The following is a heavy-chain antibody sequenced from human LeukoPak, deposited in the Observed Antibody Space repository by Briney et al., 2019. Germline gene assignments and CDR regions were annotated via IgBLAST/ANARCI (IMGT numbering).Heavy chain of an antibody. CDR1: GGSISTYY. Sequence: SETLSLTCTVSGGSISTYYWNWIRQPPGKGLEWIGYIYYSGSTKYNPSLKSRVTISVDTSKNQFSLKLSSVTAADTAVYYCARAPMIVVAGNNYYYMDVWGKGTTVTVSS. CDR2: IYYSGST. V-gene: IGHV4-59*12. J-gene: IGHJ6*03. CDR3: ARAPMIVVAGNNYYYMDV. D-gene: IGHD3-22*01.